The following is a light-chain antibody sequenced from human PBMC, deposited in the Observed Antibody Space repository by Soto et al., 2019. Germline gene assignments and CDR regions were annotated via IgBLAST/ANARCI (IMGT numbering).Light chain of an antibody. CDR1: QNIINY. CDR3: QHRINWPLT. J-gene: IGKJ3*01. Sequence: IVLTQSPATLSLSPGERATLSCRASQNIINYLAWYQQKPGQAPRLLIYDASHRATGIPARFSGSGSGTDFTLTISSLDPDDFAIYYCQHRINWPLTFGPGTEVDIK. CDR2: DAS. V-gene: IGKV3-11*01.